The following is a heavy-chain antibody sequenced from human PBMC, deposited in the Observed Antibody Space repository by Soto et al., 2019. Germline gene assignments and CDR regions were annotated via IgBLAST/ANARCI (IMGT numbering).Heavy chain of an antibody. CDR2: ISGSGGST. CDR1: GFTFSNYA. D-gene: IGHD2-2*01. J-gene: IGHJ4*02. CDR3: ASRTSGGYGDY. Sequence: EVPLLESGGGLVQPGGSLRLSCAASGFTFSNYAMNGVRQAPGKGLEWVSVISGSGGSTYYADSVKGRFTISRDNSTSTLYMEMRSLRAEDTAVYYCASRTSGGYGDYWGQGTLVTVSS. V-gene: IGHV3-23*01.